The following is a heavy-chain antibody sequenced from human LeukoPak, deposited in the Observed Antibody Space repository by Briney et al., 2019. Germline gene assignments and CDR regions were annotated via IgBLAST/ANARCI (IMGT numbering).Heavy chain of an antibody. J-gene: IGHJ6*03. V-gene: IGHV4-59*01. Sequence: ASETLSLTCTVSGGSISSYYWSWIRQPPGKGLEWIGYIYYSGSTNYNPSLKSRVTISVDTSKNQFSLKLSSVTAADTAVYYCARGQRYSSSSYYMDVWGKGTTVTISS. CDR3: ARGQRYSSSSYYMDV. D-gene: IGHD6-13*01. CDR2: IYYSGST. CDR1: GGSISSYY.